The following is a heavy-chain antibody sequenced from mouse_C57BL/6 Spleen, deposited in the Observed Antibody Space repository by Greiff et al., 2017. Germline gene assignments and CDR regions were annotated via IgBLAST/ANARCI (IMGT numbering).Heavy chain of an antibody. CDR1: GYTFTSYW. CDR3: ASPYYGTLFAY. Sequence: VQLQQPGAELVKPGASVKLSCKASGYTFTSYWMPWVKQRPGQGLEWIGMIHPNSGSTNYNEKFKSKATLTVDKSSSTAYMQLSSLTSEDSAVYYCASPYYGTLFAYWGQGTLVTVSA. D-gene: IGHD1-1*01. V-gene: IGHV1-64*01. J-gene: IGHJ3*01. CDR2: IHPNSGST.